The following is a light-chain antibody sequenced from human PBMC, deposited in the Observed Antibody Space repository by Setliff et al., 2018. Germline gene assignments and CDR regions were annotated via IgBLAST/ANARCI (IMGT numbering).Light chain of an antibody. Sequence: QSVLTQPPSASGSPGQSVTISCTRTSSDVGGINHVSWYQQHPGKAPRLMIFEVSKRPSGVPERFSGSKSGNTASLTVSGLQAEDEADYYCSSYAGNYIYVFGTGTKVTVL. CDR3: SSYAGNYIYV. J-gene: IGLJ1*01. CDR1: SSDVGGINH. V-gene: IGLV2-8*01. CDR2: EVS.